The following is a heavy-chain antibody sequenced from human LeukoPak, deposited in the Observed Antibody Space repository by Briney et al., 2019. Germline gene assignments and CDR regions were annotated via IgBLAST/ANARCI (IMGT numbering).Heavy chain of an antibody. CDR2: ISAYNGNT. D-gene: IGHD3-22*01. CDR3: ARALGNYYDSSGYYAYYYYGMDV. J-gene: IGHJ6*02. Sequence: ASVKVSCKASGYTFTSYGISWVRQAPGQGLEWMGWISAYNGNTNYAQKLQGRVTMTTDTSTSTAYMELRSLRSDDTAVYYCARALGNYYDSSGYYAYYYYGMDVWGQGTTVTVSS. CDR1: GYTFTSYG. V-gene: IGHV1-18*01.